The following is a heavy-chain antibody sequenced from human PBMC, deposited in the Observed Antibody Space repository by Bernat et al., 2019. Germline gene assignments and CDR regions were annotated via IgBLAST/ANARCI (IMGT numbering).Heavy chain of an antibody. Sequence: EVQLVESGGGLVQPGGSLKLSCAASGFTFSGSAVHWVRQASGKGLEWVGRIRSKANSYATVFAASVKGRFTISRDDSKNTAYLQMNSLKTEDTAVYYCTRQGGGFDFDSWGRGTLVTVSS. V-gene: IGHV3-73*02. CDR1: GFTFSGSA. CDR3: TRQGGGFDFDS. CDR2: IRSKANSYAT. J-gene: IGHJ4*02. D-gene: IGHD2-15*01.